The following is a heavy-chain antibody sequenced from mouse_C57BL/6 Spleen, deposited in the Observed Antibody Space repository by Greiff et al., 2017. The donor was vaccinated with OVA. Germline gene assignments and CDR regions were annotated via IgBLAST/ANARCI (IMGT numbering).Heavy chain of an antibody. CDR2: IYPGDGDT. D-gene: IGHD3-3*01. J-gene: IGHJ2*01. CDR1: GYAFSSSW. V-gene: IGHV1-82*01. CDR3: ASGAGVDY. Sequence: QVQLQQSGPELVKPGASVKISCKASGYAFSSSWMNWVKQRPGKGLEWIGRIYPGDGDTNYNGKFKGKATLTADKSSSTAYMQLSSLTSEDSAVYFCASGAGVDYWGQGTTLTVSS.